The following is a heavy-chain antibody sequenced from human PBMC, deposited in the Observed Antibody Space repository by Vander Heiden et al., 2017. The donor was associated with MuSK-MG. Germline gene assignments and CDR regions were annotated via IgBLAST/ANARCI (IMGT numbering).Heavy chain of an antibody. J-gene: IGHJ5*02. CDR2: IHPSGTS. CDR3: ARGSDHCKVGNS. Sequence: WTGIRQTPGKGLEWIGSIHPSGTSSYTPSLQGRVTISVVTSKNQMSLKLNSATVADTAVYYCARGSDHCKVGNSLGQVTLVMVS. V-gene: IGHV4-38-2*02. D-gene: IGHD1-26*01.